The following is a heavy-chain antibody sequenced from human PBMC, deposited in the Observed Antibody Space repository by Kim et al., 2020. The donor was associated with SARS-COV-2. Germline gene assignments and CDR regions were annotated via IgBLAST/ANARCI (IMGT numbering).Heavy chain of an antibody. CDR2: IGGYIGNT. CDR1: GYTFISYG. D-gene: IGHD3-22*01. CDR3: ARGRHSSGPWTAFDI. J-gene: IGHJ3*02. V-gene: IGHV1-18*04. Sequence: ASVKVSCKGSGYTFISYGIHWVRQAPGQGLEWMGWIGGYIGNTNYAQKLQGRVTMTTDTSTSAAYMELRSLRSDDTAVYYCARGRHSSGPWTAFDIWGQGTMVTVSS.